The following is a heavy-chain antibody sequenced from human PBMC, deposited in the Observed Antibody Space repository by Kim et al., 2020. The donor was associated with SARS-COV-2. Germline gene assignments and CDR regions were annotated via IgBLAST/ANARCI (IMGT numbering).Heavy chain of an antibody. CDR2: IYYSGST. CDR3: ARQNPDYCGGDCYSYYFDY. D-gene: IGHD2-21*02. CDR1: GGSISSSSYY. J-gene: IGHJ4*02. Sequence: SETLSLTCTVSGGSISSSSYYWGWIRQPPGKGLEWIGSIYYSGSTYYNPSLKSRVTISVDTSKNQFSLKLSSVTAADTAVYYCARQNPDYCGGDCYSYYFDYWGQGTLVTVSS. V-gene: IGHV4-39*01.